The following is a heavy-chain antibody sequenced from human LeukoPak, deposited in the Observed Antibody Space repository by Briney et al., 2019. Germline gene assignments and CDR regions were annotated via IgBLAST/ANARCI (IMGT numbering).Heavy chain of an antibody. D-gene: IGHD2-21*01. V-gene: IGHV4-38-2*02. CDR3: ARRVGVALDY. J-gene: IGHJ4*02. Sequence: SETLSLTCTVSGYSISSGYYWGWIRQPPGKGLEWIGSIYHSGSTYYNPSLKSRVTISVDTSKNQFSLKLSSVTAADMAVYYCARRVGVALDYWGQGTLVTVSS. CDR2: IYHSGST. CDR1: GYSISSGYY.